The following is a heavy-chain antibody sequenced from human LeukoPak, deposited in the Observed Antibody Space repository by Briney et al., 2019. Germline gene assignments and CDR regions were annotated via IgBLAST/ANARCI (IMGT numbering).Heavy chain of an antibody. J-gene: IGHJ4*02. D-gene: IGHD6-19*01. CDR1: GYTFTSYY. Sequence: ASVKVSCKASGYTFTSYYMHWVRQAPGQGLEWMGIINPSGGSTSYAQKFQGRVTMTRDTSTSTVYMELSSLRSEDTAVYYCPRVGSSGPFDYWGQGTLVTVSS. CDR2: INPSGGST. CDR3: PRVGSSGPFDY. V-gene: IGHV1-46*01.